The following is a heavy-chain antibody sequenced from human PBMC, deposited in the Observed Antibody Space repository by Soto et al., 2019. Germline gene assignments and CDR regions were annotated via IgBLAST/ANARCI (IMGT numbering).Heavy chain of an antibody. Sequence: QVQLVQSGAEVKKPGSSVKVSCKASGDTLSTHGISWVRQAPGQGLEWMGGTIPIIGTTDYAEKFQGRVTITADESTTTSYMEVTSLRHGDTAVYFCARSDDSTSYPLDLWGPGTLVTVSS. V-gene: IGHV1-69*01. CDR1: GDTLSTHG. CDR3: ARSDDSTSYPLDL. CDR2: TIPIIGTT. J-gene: IGHJ5*02. D-gene: IGHD4-4*01.